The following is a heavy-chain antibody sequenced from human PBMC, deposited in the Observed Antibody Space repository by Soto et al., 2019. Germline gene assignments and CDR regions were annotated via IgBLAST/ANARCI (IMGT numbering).Heavy chain of an antibody. Sequence: SETLSLTCTVSGGSISSGDYYWSWIRQPPGKGLEWIGYIYYSGSTYYNPSLKSRVTISVDTSKNQFSLKLSSVTAADTAVYYCARDEGDYGGGKYYFDYWGQGTLVTVSS. D-gene: IGHD4-17*01. CDR2: IYYSGST. CDR3: ARDEGDYGGGKYYFDY. J-gene: IGHJ4*02. CDR1: GGSISSGDYY. V-gene: IGHV4-30-4*01.